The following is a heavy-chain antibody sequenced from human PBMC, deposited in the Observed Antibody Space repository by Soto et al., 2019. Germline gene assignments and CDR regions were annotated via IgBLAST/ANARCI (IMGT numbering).Heavy chain of an antibody. CDR2: ISAYNGNT. J-gene: IGHJ4*02. CDR1: GYTFTSYG. CDR3: ARDTIYYNSTDYSFDY. D-gene: IGHD3-22*01. V-gene: IGHV1-18*01. Sequence: GASVKVSCKASGYTFTSYGISWVRQAPGQGLEWMGWISAYNGNTNYAQKLQGRVTMTTDTSTSTVYMELSSLRSEDTAVYYCARDTIYYNSTDYSFDYWGQGTLVTVSS.